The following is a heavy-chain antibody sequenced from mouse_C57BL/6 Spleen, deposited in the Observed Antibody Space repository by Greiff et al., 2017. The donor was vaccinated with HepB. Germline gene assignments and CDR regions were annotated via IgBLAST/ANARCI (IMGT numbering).Heavy chain of an antibody. CDR2: IYPGDGDT. CDR3: AREAYDERGFAY. V-gene: IGHV1-80*01. J-gene: IGHJ3*01. CDR1: GYAFSSYW. D-gene: IGHD2-12*01. Sequence: VQLQESGAELVKPGASVKISCKASGYAFSSYWMNWVKQRPGKGLEWIGQIYPGDGDTNYNGKFKGKATLTADKSSSTAYMQLSSLTSEDSAVYFCAREAYDERGFAYWGQGTLVTVSA.